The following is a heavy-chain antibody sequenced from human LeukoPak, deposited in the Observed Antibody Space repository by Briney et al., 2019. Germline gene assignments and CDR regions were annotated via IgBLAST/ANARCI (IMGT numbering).Heavy chain of an antibody. CDR3: ARGLTTPYWYFDL. D-gene: IGHD4-11*01. V-gene: IGHV4-4*07. CDR1: GDSVSTTY. Sequence: SETLSLTCTVSGDSVSTTYWSWIRHSPGKGLEWIGRIYTSGSTNYNPSLKSRVTMSVDTSKNQFSLKLSSVTAADTAVYYCARGLTTPYWYFDLWGRGTLVTVSS. J-gene: IGHJ2*01. CDR2: IYTSGST.